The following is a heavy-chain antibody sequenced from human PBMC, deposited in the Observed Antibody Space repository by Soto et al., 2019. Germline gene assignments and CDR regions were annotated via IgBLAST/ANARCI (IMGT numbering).Heavy chain of an antibody. J-gene: IGHJ6*03. Sequence: SETLSLTCTVSGGSISSGGFYWSWIRQHPGKGLEWIGYIYYSGSTYYNPSLKSRVTISVDTSKNQFSLKLSSVTAADTAVYYCARLDFHYYYMDVWGKGTTVTVSS. CDR1: GGSISSGGFY. CDR3: ARLDFHYYYMDV. CDR2: IYYSGST. V-gene: IGHV4-31*03. D-gene: IGHD2-21*01.